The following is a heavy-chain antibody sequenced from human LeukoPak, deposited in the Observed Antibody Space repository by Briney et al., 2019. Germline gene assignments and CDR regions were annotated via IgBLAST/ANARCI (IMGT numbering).Heavy chain of an antibody. CDR1: GGSISSGDYY. Sequence: PSETLSLTCTVSGGSISSGDYYWSWIRQPAGKGLEWIGRIYTSGSSNYNPSLKSRVTLSVDTSKNQFSLKLSSVTAADTAVYYCARTDGDLYYFDYWGQGTLVTVSS. CDR3: ARTDGDLYYFDY. CDR2: IYTSGSS. V-gene: IGHV4-61*02. J-gene: IGHJ4*02. D-gene: IGHD4-17*01.